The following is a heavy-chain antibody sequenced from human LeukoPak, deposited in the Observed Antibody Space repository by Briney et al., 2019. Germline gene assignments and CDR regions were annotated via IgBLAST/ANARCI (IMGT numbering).Heavy chain of an antibody. V-gene: IGHV4-34*01. J-gene: IGHJ4*02. CDR2: INHSGST. CDR3: ARGEAASFDY. D-gene: IGHD2-15*01. Sequence: SETLSLTCAVYGGSFSGYYWSWIRQPPGKGLEWIGEINHSGSTNYNPSLKSRVTISVDTSKNQFSLKLSSVTAADTAVYYCARGEAASFDYWGQGTLVTVS. CDR1: GGSFSGYY.